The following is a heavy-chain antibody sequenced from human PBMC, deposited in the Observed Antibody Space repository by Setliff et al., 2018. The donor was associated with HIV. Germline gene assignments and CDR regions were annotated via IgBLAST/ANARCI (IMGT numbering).Heavy chain of an antibody. D-gene: IGHD3-10*01. Sequence: NPSETLSLTCTVYGGFIKNSNYYWGWIRQPPGKGLEWIGNIHYSGSTYYNPSLKSRVTISVDTSKNLFSLHLSSVTAADTAVYYCARLFSGSPGDYWGQGTLVTVSS. CDR2: IHYSGST. CDR1: GGFIKNSNYY. V-gene: IGHV4-39*01. CDR3: ARLFSGSPGDY. J-gene: IGHJ4*02.